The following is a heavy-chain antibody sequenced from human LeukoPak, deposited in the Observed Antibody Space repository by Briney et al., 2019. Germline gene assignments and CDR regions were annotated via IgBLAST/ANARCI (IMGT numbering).Heavy chain of an antibody. Sequence: SVKVSSKVFEGPFTTYAIGGVGQAPGQGLDWMGGTIPIFGTANYAQKFQGRVTITADKSTSTAYMELSSLRSEDTAMYYCARDPADDYYGSGSTGDYWGQGTLVTVSS. CDR1: EGPFTTYA. V-gene: IGHV1-69*06. D-gene: IGHD3-10*01. J-gene: IGHJ4*02. CDR2: TIPIFGTA. CDR3: ARDPADDYYGSGSTGDY.